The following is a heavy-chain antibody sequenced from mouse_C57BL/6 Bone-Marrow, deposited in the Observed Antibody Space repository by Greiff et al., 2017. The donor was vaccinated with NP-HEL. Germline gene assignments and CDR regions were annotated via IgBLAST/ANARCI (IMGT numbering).Heavy chain of an antibody. J-gene: IGHJ1*03. CDR2: INPSSGYT. D-gene: IGHD2-1*01. V-gene: IGHV1-7*01. CDR3: ARNGNYYYWYFDV. CDR1: GYTFTSYW. Sequence: VQRVESGAELAKPGASVKLSCKASGYTFTSYWMHWVKQRPGQGLEWIGYINPSSGYTKYNQKFKDKATLTADKSSSTAYMQLSSLTYEDSAVYYCARNGNYYYWYFDVWGTGTTVTVSS.